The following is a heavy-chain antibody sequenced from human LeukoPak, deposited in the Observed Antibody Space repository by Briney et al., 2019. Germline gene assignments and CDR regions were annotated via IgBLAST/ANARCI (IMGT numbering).Heavy chain of an antibody. V-gene: IGHV1-69*05. CDR1: GGTFSSYA. J-gene: IGHJ5*02. Sequence: SVKVSCKASGGTFSSYAISWVRQAPGQGLEWMGGIIPIFGTANYAQKFQGRVTMTRDTSTSTVYMQLSSLRSEDTAVYYCARDPLINPLFWSGYNWFDPWGQGTLVTVSS. CDR2: IIPIFGTA. CDR3: ARDPLINPLFWSGYNWFDP. D-gene: IGHD3-3*01.